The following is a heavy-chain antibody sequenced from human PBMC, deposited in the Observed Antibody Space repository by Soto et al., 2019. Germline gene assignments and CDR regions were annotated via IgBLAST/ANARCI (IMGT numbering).Heavy chain of an antibody. CDR2: INTYDINT. CDR1: GYTFTTYG. D-gene: IGHD5-12*01. J-gene: IGHJ3*02. V-gene: IGHV1-18*01. CDR3: ARDMATHAFDI. Sequence: ASVKVSCKASGYTFTTYGVSWVRQAPGQGLEWMGWINTYDINTRYAKTFQDRITMTRDTSTSTAYMELSSLRSEDTAVYYCARDMATHAFDIWGQGTMVTV.